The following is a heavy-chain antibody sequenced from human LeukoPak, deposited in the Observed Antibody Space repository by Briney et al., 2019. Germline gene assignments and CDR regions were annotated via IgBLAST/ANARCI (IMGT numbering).Heavy chain of an antibody. CDR1: GYTFTGYY. CDR2: ISAYNGNT. CDR3: ARDRMGCSGGSCHFDY. V-gene: IGHV1-18*04. D-gene: IGHD2-15*01. Sequence: ASVKVSCKTSGYTFTGYYMHWVRQAPGQGLEWMGWISAYNGNTNYAQKLQGRVTMTTDTSTSTAYMELRSLRSDDTAVYYCARDRMGCSGGSCHFDYWGQGTLVTVSS. J-gene: IGHJ4*02.